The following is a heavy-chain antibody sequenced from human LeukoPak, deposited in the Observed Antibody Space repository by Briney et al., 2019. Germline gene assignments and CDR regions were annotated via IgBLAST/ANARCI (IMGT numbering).Heavy chain of an antibody. Sequence: TGGSLRLSCAASGFTFSRYWMTWVRQAPGKGLEWVANIKQDGSEKYYVDSVKGRFTISRDNAKNSLYLQMNSLRAEDTAVYYCARDGSSWPYWGQGTLVTVSS. J-gene: IGHJ4*02. CDR2: IKQDGSEK. CDR1: GFTFSRYW. V-gene: IGHV3-7*04. D-gene: IGHD6-13*01. CDR3: ARDGSSWPY.